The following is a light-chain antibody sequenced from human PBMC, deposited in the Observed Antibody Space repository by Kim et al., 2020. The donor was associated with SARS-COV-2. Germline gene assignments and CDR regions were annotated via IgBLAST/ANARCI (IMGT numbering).Light chain of an antibody. CDR2: RAS. CDR1: QSVTANK. Sequence: EVVLTQSPGTLSLSPGERATLSCRASQSVTANKLAWIQQKPGQAPRFLIYRASSRATGIPDRFSGSGSGTDFTLTISRLEPEDFAVYYCQRYFTAPLAVGGGTKMEI. CDR3: QRYFTAPLA. V-gene: IGKV3-20*01. J-gene: IGKJ4*01.